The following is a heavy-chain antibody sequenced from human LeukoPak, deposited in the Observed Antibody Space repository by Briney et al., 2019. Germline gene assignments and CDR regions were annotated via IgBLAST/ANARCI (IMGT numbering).Heavy chain of an antibody. V-gene: IGHV4-34*01. Sequence: PSETLSLTCAVYGGSFSGYYWSWIRQPPGKGLEWIGEINHSGSTNYNPSLKSRVTMSVDTSKNQFSLKLSSVTAVDTAVYYCARKHRWNGLYFDYWGQGTLVTVSS. CDR2: INHSGST. CDR3: ARKHRWNGLYFDY. D-gene: IGHD1-1*01. J-gene: IGHJ4*02. CDR1: GGSFSGYY.